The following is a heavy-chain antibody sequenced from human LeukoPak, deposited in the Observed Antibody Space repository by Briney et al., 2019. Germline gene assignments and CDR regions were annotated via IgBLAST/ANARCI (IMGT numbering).Heavy chain of an antibody. Sequence: ASVKVSCKASGYTFTGYYMHWVRQAPGQGLEWMGWINPNSGGTNYAQKFQGRVTITRDTSTSTVYMELSSLRSEDTAVYYCARGTTEFHGNYYYYMDVWGKGTTVTVSS. CDR2: INPNSGGT. V-gene: IGHV1-2*02. CDR3: ARGTTEFHGNYYYYMDV. CDR1: GYTFTGYY. J-gene: IGHJ6*03. D-gene: IGHD1-1*01.